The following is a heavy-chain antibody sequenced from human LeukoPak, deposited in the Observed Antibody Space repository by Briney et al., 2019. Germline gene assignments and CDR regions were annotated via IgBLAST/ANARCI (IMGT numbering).Heavy chain of an antibody. V-gene: IGHV4-39*07. CDR2: IYYSGST. Sequence: SETLSLTCTVSGGSISSSSYYWGWIRQPPGKGLEWIGSIYYSGSTYYNPSLKSRVTISVDTSKNQFSLKLSSVTAADTAVYYCARTRRSSGWYTDFQHWGQGTLVTVSS. J-gene: IGHJ1*01. CDR3: ARTRRSSGWYTDFQH. D-gene: IGHD6-19*01. CDR1: GGSISSSSYY.